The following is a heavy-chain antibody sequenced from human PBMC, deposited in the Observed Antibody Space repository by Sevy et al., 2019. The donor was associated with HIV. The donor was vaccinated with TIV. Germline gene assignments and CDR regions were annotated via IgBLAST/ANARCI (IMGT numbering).Heavy chain of an antibody. CDR2: MNPNSGNT. V-gene: IGHV1-8*01. CDR3: ARGNEYSSSSDYYDYGRDV. CDR1: GYTFTSYD. Sequence: ASVKFSCKASGYTFTSYDINWVRQATGQGLEWMGWMNPNSGNTGYAQKFQGRVTMTRNTSISTAYMGLRSLRSEDTAVYYCARGNEYSSSSDYYDYGRDVWGQGTTGTVSS. J-gene: IGHJ6*02. D-gene: IGHD6-6*01.